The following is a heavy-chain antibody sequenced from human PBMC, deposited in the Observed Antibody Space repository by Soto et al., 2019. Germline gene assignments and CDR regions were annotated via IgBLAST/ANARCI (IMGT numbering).Heavy chain of an antibody. CDR1: GFSLSSSGLG. CDR2: IYWNDDR. Sequence: QITLKESGPTLVKPTQTLTLTCTFSGFSLSSSGLGVAWVRQSPGKALEWLALIYWNDDRRYSPSLRSRLTITKDTSKNQVVLRVTNLDPVDTGTYYCAHKPQSGKYNYHLNGFDVWGQGTMVTVSS. J-gene: IGHJ3*01. V-gene: IGHV2-5*01. CDR3: AHKPQSGKYNYHLNGFDV. D-gene: IGHD5-18*01.